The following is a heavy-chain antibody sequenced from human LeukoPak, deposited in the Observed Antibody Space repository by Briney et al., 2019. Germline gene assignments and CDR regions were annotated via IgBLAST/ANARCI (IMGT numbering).Heavy chain of an antibody. Sequence: QAGGSLRLSCAASGFTFSSYWMSWVRQAPGKGLEWVANINQGGSETNYVDSVKGRFTISRDNAKNSVYLQMNSLRVDDTAVYYCGQDYWGQGTLVAVSP. CDR2: INQGGSET. CDR3: GQDY. J-gene: IGHJ4*02. CDR1: GFTFSSYW. V-gene: IGHV3-7*01.